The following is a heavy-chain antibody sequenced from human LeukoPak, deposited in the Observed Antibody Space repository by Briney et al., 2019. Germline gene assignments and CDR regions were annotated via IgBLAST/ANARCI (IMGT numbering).Heavy chain of an antibody. D-gene: IGHD5-24*01. J-gene: IGHJ3*02. Sequence: GESLQISCQGSGSSFTSYWIGWVRQMPGKGLEWMGIIYPGDSDTRYSPSFQGQVTISADKSISTAYLQWSSLKASDTAMYYCARQDGYKGAAFDIWGQGTMVTVSS. V-gene: IGHV5-51*01. CDR3: ARQDGYKGAAFDI. CDR2: IYPGDSDT. CDR1: GSSFTSYW.